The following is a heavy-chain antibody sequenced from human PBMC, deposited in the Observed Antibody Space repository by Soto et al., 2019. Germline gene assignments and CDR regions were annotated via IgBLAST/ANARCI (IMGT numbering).Heavy chain of an antibody. D-gene: IGHD5-12*01. CDR1: GFTFSRYA. Sequence: EMQLLESGGGVVQPGGSLRLSCAASGFTFSRYAMSWVRQAPGKGLERVSAISGSGADSYDADSVKGRFIISRDNSKNTLSLQMNELRDEDTGVYYCAKSTGAVATAGGAFEMWGQGTMVFVSS. CDR3: AKSTGAVATAGGAFEM. J-gene: IGHJ3*02. CDR2: ISGSGADS. V-gene: IGHV3-23*01.